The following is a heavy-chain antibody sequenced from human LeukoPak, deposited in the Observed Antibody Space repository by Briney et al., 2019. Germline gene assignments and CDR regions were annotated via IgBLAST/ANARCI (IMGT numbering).Heavy chain of an antibody. CDR2: INPTSGGT. D-gene: IGHD3-22*01. CDR1: GYTFTDYY. CDR3: ARRERLSDTSNYYSTDFDY. J-gene: IGHJ4*02. Sequence: ASVKVSCKASGYTFTDYYMHWVRQAPGQGLEWMGWINPTSGGTNYAQKFQGRVTMTRDTSISTAYLDLSSLRSGDTAVYYCARRERLSDTSNYYSTDFDYWGQGTLVTVSS. V-gene: IGHV1-2*02.